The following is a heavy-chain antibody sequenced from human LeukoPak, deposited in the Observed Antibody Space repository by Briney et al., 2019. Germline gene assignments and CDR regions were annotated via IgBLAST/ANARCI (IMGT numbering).Heavy chain of an antibody. CDR2: IYTSGST. D-gene: IGHD1-20*01. CDR1: GGSISSNY. J-gene: IGHJ5*02. CDR3: ARLTGSGPFERFDP. Sequence: PSENLSLTCTVSGGSISSNYWSWIRQPPGKGLEWIGYIYTSGSTNYNPPLKSRITISVDTSKNQFSLKLSSVTAADTAVYYCARLTGSGPFERFDPWGQGTLVTVSS. V-gene: IGHV4-4*09.